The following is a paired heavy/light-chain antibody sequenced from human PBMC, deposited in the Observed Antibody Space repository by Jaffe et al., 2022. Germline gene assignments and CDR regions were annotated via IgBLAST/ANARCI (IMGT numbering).Heavy chain of an antibody. CDR2: ISGNGDIT. V-gene: IGHV3-23*01. Sequence: EVQLLESGGGLVQPGGSLRLSCTASGFSFSSYAMTWVRRAPRKGLEWVSSISGNGDITYDADSVRGRFTISRDNPKNTLYLEMNSLRAEDTAVYYCAKDREGIVADYFGHWGQGTLVTVSS. J-gene: IGHJ4*02. CDR1: GFSFSSYA. CDR3: AKDREGIVADYFGH. D-gene: IGHD6-13*01.
Light chain of an antibody. CDR2: WAS. J-gene: IGKJ4*01. CDR3: QQYHTKAQLT. CDR1: QSVFSSSNNRNY. V-gene: IGKV4-1*01. Sequence: DIVMTQSPDSLAVSLGERATINCKSSQSVFSSSNNRNYLAWYQQKLGQPPKLLIYWASTRESGVPDRFSGSGSGTDFTLTISSLQAEDVAVYYCQQYHTKAQLTFGGGTKVEIK.